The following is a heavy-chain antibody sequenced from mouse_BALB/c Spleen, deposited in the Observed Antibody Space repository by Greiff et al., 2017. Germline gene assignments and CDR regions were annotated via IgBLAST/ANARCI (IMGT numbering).Heavy chain of an antibody. J-gene: IGHJ2*01. Sequence: EVQLVESGGGLVQPKGSLKLSCAASGFTFNTYAMNWVRQAPGKGLEWVARIRSKSNNYATYYADSVKDRFTISRDDSQSMLYLQMNNLKTEDTATYYCVRGGYGYDFDYWGQGTTLTVSS. D-gene: IGHD2-10*02. CDR1: GFTFNTYA. CDR3: VRGGYGYDFDY. CDR2: IRSKSNNYAT. V-gene: IGHV10-1*02.